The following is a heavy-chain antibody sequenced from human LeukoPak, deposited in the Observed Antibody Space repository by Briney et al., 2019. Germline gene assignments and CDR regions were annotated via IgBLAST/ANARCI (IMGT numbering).Heavy chain of an antibody. Sequence: ASVKVSCKASGYTFTSYYMHWVRQAPGQGLEWMGIINPSGGSTSYAQKFQGRVTMTRDTSTSTVYMELSSLRSEDTAVYYCARDDSRGPYYYDSSGYDYWGQGTLVTVSS. CDR3: ARDDSRGPYYYDSSGYDY. J-gene: IGHJ4*02. D-gene: IGHD3-22*01. V-gene: IGHV1-46*01. CDR2: INPSGGST. CDR1: GYTFTSYY.